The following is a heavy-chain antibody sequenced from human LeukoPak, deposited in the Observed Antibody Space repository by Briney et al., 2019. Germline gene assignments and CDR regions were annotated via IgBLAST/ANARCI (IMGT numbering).Heavy chain of an antibody. J-gene: IGHJ4*02. Sequence: GGSLRLSCAASGFTFSSYSMNWVRQAPGKGLEWVSSISSSSSYIYYADSVKGRFTISRDNAKNSLYLQMNSLRAEDTAIYFCARDWGSNEPPFDYWGQGILVIVSS. V-gene: IGHV3-21*01. CDR3: ARDWGSNEPPFDY. CDR2: ISSSSSYI. CDR1: GFTFSSYS. D-gene: IGHD7-27*01.